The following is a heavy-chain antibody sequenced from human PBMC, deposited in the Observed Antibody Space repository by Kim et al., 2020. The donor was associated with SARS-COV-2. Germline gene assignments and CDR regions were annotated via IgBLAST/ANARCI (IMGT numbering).Heavy chain of an antibody. J-gene: IGHJ4*02. CDR3: ARAVWFGELLPRYYFDY. D-gene: IGHD3-10*01. CDR2: MNPNSGNT. V-gene: IGHV1-8*01. CDR1: GYTFTSYD. Sequence: ASVKVSCKASGYTFTSYDINWVRQATGQGLEWMGWMNPNSGNTGYAQKFQGRVTMTRNTSISTAYMELSSLRSEDTAVYYCARAVWFGELLPRYYFDYWGQGTLVTVSS.